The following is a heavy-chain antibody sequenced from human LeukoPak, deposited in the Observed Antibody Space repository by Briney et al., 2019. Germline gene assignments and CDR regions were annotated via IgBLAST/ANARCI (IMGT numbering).Heavy chain of an antibody. Sequence: SETLSLTCTVSGGSLSSYYWSWIRQPPGKGLEWIGYIYYSGSTNYNPSLKSRVTISVDTSKNQFSLKLSSVTAADTAVYYCARDRSRSRFDPWGQGTLVTVSS. J-gene: IGHJ5*02. CDR1: GGSLSSYY. CDR3: ARDRSRSRFDP. V-gene: IGHV4-59*01. D-gene: IGHD3-10*01. CDR2: IYYSGST.